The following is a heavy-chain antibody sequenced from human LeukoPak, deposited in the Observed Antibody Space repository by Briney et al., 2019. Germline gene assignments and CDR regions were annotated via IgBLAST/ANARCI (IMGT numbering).Heavy chain of an antibody. V-gene: IGHV4-4*07. J-gene: IGHJ4*02. Sequence: SETLSLTCTVSGGSISSYYWSWIRQPAGKGLEWIGRIYTSGSTNYNPSLKSRVTMSVDTSKNQFSLRLTSVTAADTAVYYCASSTTLQQVDFWGQGTQVTVSS. CDR1: GGSISSYY. D-gene: IGHD5/OR15-5a*01. CDR3: ASSTTLQQVDF. CDR2: IYTSGST.